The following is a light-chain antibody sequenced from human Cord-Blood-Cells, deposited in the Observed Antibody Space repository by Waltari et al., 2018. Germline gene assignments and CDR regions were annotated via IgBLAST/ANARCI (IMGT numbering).Light chain of an antibody. CDR2: DVS. CDR3: CSYAGSYV. CDR1: SSDVCGYNY. J-gene: IGLJ1*01. Sequence: QSALTPPRSVSGSPGQSVTISCTGTSSDVCGYNYVSWYQQHPGKAPKLMIYDVSKRPSGVPDRFSGSKSGNTASLTISGLQAEDEADYYCCSYAGSYVFGTGTKVTVL. V-gene: IGLV2-11*01.